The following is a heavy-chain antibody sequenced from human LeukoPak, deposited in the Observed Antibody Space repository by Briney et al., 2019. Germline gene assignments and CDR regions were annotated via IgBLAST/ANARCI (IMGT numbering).Heavy chain of an antibody. CDR3: ARGYSNYGYAFDI. CDR2: ISSSGSTI. D-gene: IGHD4-11*01. V-gene: IGHV3-48*03. Sequence: GGSLRLSCAASGFTFSSYEMNWVRQAPGKGLERVSYISSSGSTIYYADSVKGRFTISRDNARNSLYLQMNSLRAGDTAVYYCARGYSNYGYAFDIWGQGTMVTVSS. J-gene: IGHJ3*02. CDR1: GFTFSSYE.